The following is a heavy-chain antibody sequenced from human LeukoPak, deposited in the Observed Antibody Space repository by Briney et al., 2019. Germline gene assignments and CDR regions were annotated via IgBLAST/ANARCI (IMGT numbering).Heavy chain of an antibody. J-gene: IGHJ5*02. CDR2: INPSGGST. Sequence: ASVRVSCKASGYTFTSYYMHWVRQAPGQGLEWMGIINPSGGSTSYAQKFQGRVTMTRDTSTSTVYMELSSLRSEDAAVYYCARRLWAYCGGDCYAQFFDPWGQGTLVTVSS. CDR1: GYTFTSYY. CDR3: ARRLWAYCGGDCYAQFFDP. D-gene: IGHD2-21*02. V-gene: IGHV1-46*01.